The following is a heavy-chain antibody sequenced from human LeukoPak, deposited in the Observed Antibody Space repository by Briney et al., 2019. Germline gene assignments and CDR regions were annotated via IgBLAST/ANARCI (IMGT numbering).Heavy chain of an antibody. Sequence: ASVKVSCKASGGTFSSYAISWVRQAPGQGLEWMGRIIPILGIANYAQKFQGRVTITADKSTSTAYMELSSLRSEDTAVYYCASLCGSTSCYEDGAGDFDYWGQGTLVTVSS. CDR1: GGTFSSYA. CDR3: ASLCGSTSCYEDGAGDFDY. V-gene: IGHV1-69*04. J-gene: IGHJ4*02. D-gene: IGHD2-2*01. CDR2: IIPILGIA.